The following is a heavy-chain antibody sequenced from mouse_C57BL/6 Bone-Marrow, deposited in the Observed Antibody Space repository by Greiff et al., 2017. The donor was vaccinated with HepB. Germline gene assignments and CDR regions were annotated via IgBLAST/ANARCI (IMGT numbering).Heavy chain of an antibody. J-gene: IGHJ3*01. CDR1: GFSLTSYG. V-gene: IGHV2-2*01. CDR3: ARTYYDYYKTWFAY. Sequence: QVQLQQSGPGLVQPSQSLSITCTVSGFSLTSYGVHWVRQSPGKGLEWLGVIWSGGSTDYNAAFISRLSISKDNSKSQVFFKMNSLQAYDTAIYYCARTYYDYYKTWFAYWGQGTLVTVSA. CDR2: IWSGGST. D-gene: IGHD2-4*01.